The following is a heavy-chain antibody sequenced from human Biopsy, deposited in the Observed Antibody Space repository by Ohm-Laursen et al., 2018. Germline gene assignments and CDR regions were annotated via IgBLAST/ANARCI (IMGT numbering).Heavy chain of an antibody. Sequence: ETLSLTCTVSGGSVSDSFHFWSWIRQPPGKGLEWIGDVYYSGTTNYNPSLKSRLTISVDTSKNQVSLTLSSVTAADTAVYYCARDSGILNYGNFKYYHYYGMDVWGQGTKVTVSS. D-gene: IGHD4-11*01. CDR1: GGSVSDSFHF. CDR3: ARDSGILNYGNFKYYHYYGMDV. CDR2: VYYSGTT. J-gene: IGHJ6*02. V-gene: IGHV4-61*01.